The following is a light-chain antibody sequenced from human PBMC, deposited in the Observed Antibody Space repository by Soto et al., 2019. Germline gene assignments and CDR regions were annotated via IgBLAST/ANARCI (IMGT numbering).Light chain of an antibody. J-gene: IGKJ4*01. Sequence: IVRTQSPATLSVSPGERATLSCRASQSISTKLAWYQQKPGRAPRLLIYGASTRATGIPVRFSGSGSGTEFTLTITSLQFEDFAVYYCQEYNDWRPITFGGGTKV. CDR1: QSISTK. V-gene: IGKV3-15*01. CDR3: QEYNDWRPIT. CDR2: GAS.